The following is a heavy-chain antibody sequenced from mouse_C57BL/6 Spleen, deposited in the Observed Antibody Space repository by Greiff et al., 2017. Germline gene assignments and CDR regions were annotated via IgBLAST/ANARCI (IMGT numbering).Heavy chain of an antibody. V-gene: IGHV1-55*01. Sequence: QVQLQQPGAELVKPGASVQMSCKASGYTFTSYWITWVQQRPGQGLEWIGDIYPGSGSTNYNEKFKSKATLTVDTSSSTAYMQLSSLTSEDSAVYYCARSETTVEWYFDVWGTGTTVTVSS. D-gene: IGHD1-1*01. CDR3: ARSETTVEWYFDV. CDR1: GYTFTSYW. CDR2: IYPGSGST. J-gene: IGHJ1*03.